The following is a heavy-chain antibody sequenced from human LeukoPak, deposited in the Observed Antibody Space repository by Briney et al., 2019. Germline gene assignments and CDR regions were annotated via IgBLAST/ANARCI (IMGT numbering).Heavy chain of an antibody. V-gene: IGHV1-2*02. CDR3: ARLRTDDAFDI. CDR1: GYTFTGYY. D-gene: IGHD1-1*01. CDR2: INPTSGDT. J-gene: IGHJ3*02. Sequence: ASVKVSCKASGYTFTGYYMHWVRQAPGQGLEWVGWINPTSGDTHSAQKFQGRVTITTDTSISTAYMEPSRLRSDDTAVYDCARLRTDDAFDIWGQGTMVPVSS.